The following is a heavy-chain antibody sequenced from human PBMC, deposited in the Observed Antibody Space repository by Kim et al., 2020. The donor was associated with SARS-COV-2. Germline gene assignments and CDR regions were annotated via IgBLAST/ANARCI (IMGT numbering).Heavy chain of an antibody. CDR2: VYYNGNT. CDR1: GGSVNNYY. D-gene: IGHD1-1*01. J-gene: IGHJ5*02. CDR3: AKYAAPTGPTWFDP. V-gene: IGHV4-59*02. Sequence: SETLSLTCTVSGGSVNNYYWSWIRQPPGKGLEWIGYVYYNGNTKYNPSLKSRVSMSIDRSKNHFSLELTSVSAADTAVYYCAKYAAPTGPTWFDPWGQGALVTVSS.